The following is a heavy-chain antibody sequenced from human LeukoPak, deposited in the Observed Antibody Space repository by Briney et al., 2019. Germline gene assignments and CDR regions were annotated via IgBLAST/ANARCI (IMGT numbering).Heavy chain of an antibody. Sequence: PSETLSLTCSVSGGSISSYYRFWIRQPPGKGLEWIGSVFHSGNTNYNPSLKSRVTISVDTSKNQFSLKLSSVTAADTAVYYCASGDIVTGTTYYFDYWGQGTMITVSS. CDR3: ASGDIVTGTTYYFDY. J-gene: IGHJ4*02. CDR1: GGSISSYY. CDR2: VFHSGNT. V-gene: IGHV4-59*01. D-gene: IGHD1-14*01.